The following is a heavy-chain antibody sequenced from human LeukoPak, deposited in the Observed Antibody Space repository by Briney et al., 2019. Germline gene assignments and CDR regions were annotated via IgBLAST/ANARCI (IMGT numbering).Heavy chain of an antibody. CDR1: GFTVITND. Sequence: GGSLRLSCAASGFTVITNDMTWVRPAPGKGLEWVSVLYSDGNTKYAYSVQGRFTISRDNSKNTLYLEMNSLSPDDTAVYYCARGVEPLAANTLAYWGQGTLVTVSS. D-gene: IGHD1-14*01. CDR3: ARGVEPLAANTLAY. J-gene: IGHJ4*02. CDR2: LYSDGNT. V-gene: IGHV3-53*01.